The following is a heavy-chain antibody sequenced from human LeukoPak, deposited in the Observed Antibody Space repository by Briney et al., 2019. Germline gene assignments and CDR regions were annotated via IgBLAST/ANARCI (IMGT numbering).Heavy chain of an antibody. J-gene: IGHJ4*02. V-gene: IGHV1-2*02. Sequence: ASVKVSCKASGYTFTGYYMHWVRQAPGQGLEWMGWINPNSGGTNYAQKFQGRVTMTRDTSISTAYMELSRLRSDDTAVYYCARDRGSVKSDSSGYYLWYFDYWGQGTLVTVSS. CDR1: GYTFTGYY. CDR2: INPNSGGT. CDR3: ARDRGSVKSDSSGYYLWYFDY. D-gene: IGHD3-22*01.